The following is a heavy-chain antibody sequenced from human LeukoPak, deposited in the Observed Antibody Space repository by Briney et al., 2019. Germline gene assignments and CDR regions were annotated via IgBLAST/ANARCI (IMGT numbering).Heavy chain of an antibody. V-gene: IGHV3-21*01. D-gene: IGHD3-22*01. CDR2: ISSSSSYI. Sequence: GGSLRLSCAASGFTFSSYSMNWVRQAPGKGLEWVSSISSSSSYIYYADSVKGRFTISRDNAKNSLYLQMNSLRAEDTAVYYCARDFMGITIIVGRFDYWGQGTLVTVSS. J-gene: IGHJ4*02. CDR1: GFTFSSYS. CDR3: ARDFMGITIIVGRFDY.